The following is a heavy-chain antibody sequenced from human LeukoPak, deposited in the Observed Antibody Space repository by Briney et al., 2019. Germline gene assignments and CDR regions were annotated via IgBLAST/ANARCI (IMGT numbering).Heavy chain of an antibody. V-gene: IGHV4-59*08. CDR2: IYYSGST. J-gene: IGHJ3*01. CDR3: ARLGYSSAIDAFDV. CDR1: GGSISSYY. Sequence: SETLSLTCTVSGGSISSYYWSWIRQPPGKGLEWIGYIYYSGSTNYNPSLKSRVTISVDTSKNQFSLKLSSVTAADTAVYYCARLGYSSAIDAFDVWGQGTMVTVSS. D-gene: IGHD6-19*01.